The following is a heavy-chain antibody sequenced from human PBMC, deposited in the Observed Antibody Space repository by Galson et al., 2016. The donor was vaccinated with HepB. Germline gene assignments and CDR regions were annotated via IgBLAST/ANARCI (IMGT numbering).Heavy chain of an antibody. CDR1: GFTFSSRG. V-gene: IGHV3-33*01. D-gene: IGHD3-22*01. J-gene: IGHJ6*02. Sequence: SLRLSCAASGFTFSSRGMHWVRQAPGKGLAWVAVIWPDGRDEKYGDSVQGRFRISRDNSKNTLYLQMNSLRAEDTAVYYCASHSDHSSGYYYGMDVWGQGTTVTVSS. CDR2: IWPDGRDE. CDR3: ASHSDHSSGYYYGMDV.